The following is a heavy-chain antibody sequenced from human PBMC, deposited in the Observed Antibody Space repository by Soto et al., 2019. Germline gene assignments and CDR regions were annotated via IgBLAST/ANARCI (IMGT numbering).Heavy chain of an antibody. CDR1: GFSLSTSGVG. CDR2: IYWDDDK. D-gene: IGHD4-17*01. J-gene: IGHJ5*02. V-gene: IGHV2-5*02. Sequence: QITLKESGPTLVKPTKTLTLTCTFSGFSLSTSGVGVGWIRQPPGTALEWLALIYWDDDKRYSPSLKSRLTTTKDTSKNQVVRTMTNMYPVDTATYYCAHRGTTVTTSNWVDPWGQGTLVTVSS. CDR3: AHRGTTVTTSNWVDP.